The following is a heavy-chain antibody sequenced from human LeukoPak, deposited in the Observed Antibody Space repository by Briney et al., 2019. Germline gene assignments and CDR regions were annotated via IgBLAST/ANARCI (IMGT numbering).Heavy chain of an antibody. D-gene: IGHD6-13*01. V-gene: IGHV1-69*13. CDR1: GYTFTGYY. Sequence: EASVKVSCKASGYTFTGYYMHWVRQAPGQGLEWMGGIIPIFGTANYAQKFQGRVTITADESTSTAYMELSSLRSEDTAVYYCASFLGTSSSRQNDYWGQGTLVTVSS. J-gene: IGHJ4*02. CDR2: IIPIFGTA. CDR3: ASFLGTSSSRQNDY.